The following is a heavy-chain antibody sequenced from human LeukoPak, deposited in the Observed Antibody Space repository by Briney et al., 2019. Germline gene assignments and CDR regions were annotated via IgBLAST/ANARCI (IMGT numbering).Heavy chain of an antibody. D-gene: IGHD4-17*01. CDR2: IYRGGST. CDR1: GFTVSSNY. J-gene: IGHJ6*02. CDR3: ARDPTVPDYYYYGMDV. Sequence: GESLTLSCAVSGFTVSSNYMSWVRQAPGKGLEWVSVIYRGGSTYYEDSVKGRFTISRDNSKNTLYLQMNTLRAEDTAVYYCARDPTVPDYYYYGMDVWGQGTTVTVSS. V-gene: IGHV3-66*02.